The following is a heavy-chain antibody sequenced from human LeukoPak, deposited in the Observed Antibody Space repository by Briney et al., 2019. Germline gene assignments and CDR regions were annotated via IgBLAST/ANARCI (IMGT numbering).Heavy chain of an antibody. CDR1: GYTFTGYY. CDR3: ARGSESYSMGDY. V-gene: IGHV1-2*02. CDR2: INPNSGGT. Sequence: ASVKVSCKASGYTFTGYYMHWVRQAPGQGLEWMGWINPNSGGTNYAQKFQGRVTMTRDTSISTAYMELGSLRSDDTAVYHCARGSESYSMGDYWGQGTLVTVSS. J-gene: IGHJ4*02. D-gene: IGHD1-26*01.